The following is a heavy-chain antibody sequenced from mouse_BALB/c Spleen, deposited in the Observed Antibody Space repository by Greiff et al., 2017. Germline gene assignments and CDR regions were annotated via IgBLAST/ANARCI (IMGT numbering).Heavy chain of an antibody. CDR2: ISSGGSYT. CDR1: GFTFSSDA. V-gene: IGHV5-9-3*01. CDR3: ARHPRNCAWFAY. D-gene: IGHD2-1*01. Sequence: EVKLMESGGGLVKPGGSLKLSCAASGFTFSSDAMSWGRQTPEKRLEWVVTISSGGSYTYYPDRVKGRFTISRDNAKNTLYLQMSSLRSEDTAMYYCARHPRNCAWFAYWGQGTLVTVSA. J-gene: IGHJ3*01.